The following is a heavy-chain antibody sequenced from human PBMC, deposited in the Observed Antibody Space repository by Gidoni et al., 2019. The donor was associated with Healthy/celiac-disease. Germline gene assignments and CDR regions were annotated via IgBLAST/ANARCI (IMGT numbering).Heavy chain of an antibody. CDR1: GYSFTSYS. D-gene: IGHD2-2*01. V-gene: IGHV5-51*01. Sequence: EVQLVQSGAEGKQPGESLTISCKGSGYSFTSYSLGWVPPIPGKGLEWMGFNYPGDSDTRYSPSFQGQVTISADKSISTAYLQWSSLKASDTAMYYCARLPREIKKYCSSTSCYLNDSYYFDYWGQGTLVTVSS. J-gene: IGHJ4*02. CDR3: ARLPREIKKYCSSTSCYLNDSYYFDY. CDR2: NYPGDSDT.